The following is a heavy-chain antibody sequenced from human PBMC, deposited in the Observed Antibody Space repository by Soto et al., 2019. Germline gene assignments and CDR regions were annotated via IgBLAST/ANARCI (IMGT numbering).Heavy chain of an antibody. CDR1: GYTFTSYG. Sequence: QVQLVQSGAEVKKPGASVKVSCKASGYTFTSYGISWVRQAPGQGLEWMGWISAYNGNTNYAQKLQGRVTMTTHTSTSTAYMELRSLRSDDTAVYYCARVPVWGVVVVASYMDVWGKGTTVTVSS. CDR3: ARVPVWGVVVVASYMDV. CDR2: ISAYNGNT. V-gene: IGHV1-18*01. D-gene: IGHD2-15*01. J-gene: IGHJ6*03.